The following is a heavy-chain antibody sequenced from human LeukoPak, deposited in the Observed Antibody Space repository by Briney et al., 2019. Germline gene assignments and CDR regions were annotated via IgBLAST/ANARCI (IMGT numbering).Heavy chain of an antibody. CDR2: IIPIFGTA. J-gene: IGHJ6*03. D-gene: IGHD6-13*01. CDR3: ASLVVPAAYYYMDV. V-gene: IGHV1-69*05. Sequence: SVKVSCKASGGSFSNFVITWVRQAPGQGLEWMGGIIPIFGTANYAQKFQGRVTITTDESTSTAYMELSSLRSEDTAVYYCASLVVPAAYYYMDVWGKGTTVTVSS. CDR1: GGSFSNFV.